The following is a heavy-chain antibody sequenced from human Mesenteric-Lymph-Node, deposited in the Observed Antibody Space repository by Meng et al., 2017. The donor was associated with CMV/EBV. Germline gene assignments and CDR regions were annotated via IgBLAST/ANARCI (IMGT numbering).Heavy chain of an antibody. V-gene: IGHV4-39*07. CDR2: IHHSGPA. Sequence: SETLSLTCTVSGASLNIHNHFWGWVRQAPGKGLEWIGTIHHSGPAYYNPSFLSRATISLDMSKSQFSLKLTSVTAADTAIYYCERDSRGGWFDPWGQGTLVTVSS. J-gene: IGHJ5*02. CDR1: GASLNIHNHF. D-gene: IGHD3-10*01. CDR3: ERDSRGGWFDP.